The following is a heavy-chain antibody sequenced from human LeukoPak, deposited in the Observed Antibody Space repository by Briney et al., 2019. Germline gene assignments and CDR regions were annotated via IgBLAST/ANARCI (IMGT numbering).Heavy chain of an antibody. Sequence: SQTLSLTCAISGDSVSSNSAAWNWIRQSPSRGLEWLGRTYYRSKWYNDYAVSVKSRITINPDTSKNQFSLQLNSVTPEDTAVYYCARDWQYDFWSGCLFDYWGQGTLVTVSS. V-gene: IGHV6-1*01. CDR3: ARDWQYDFWSGCLFDY. CDR2: TYYRSKWYN. CDR1: GDSVSSNSAA. J-gene: IGHJ4*02. D-gene: IGHD3-3*01.